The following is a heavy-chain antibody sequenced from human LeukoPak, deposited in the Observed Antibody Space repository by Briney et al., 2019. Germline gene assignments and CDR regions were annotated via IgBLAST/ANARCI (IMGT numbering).Heavy chain of an antibody. CDR1: GYTLNRYR. CDR3: AREYCGGDCYFDC. Sequence: APVKVSCKACGYTLNRYRLSGVGQAPGQGVEWMGWISAYNGNTNYAQKLQGRVTLTTDTYPSTPDMELRRLRAADTPGYKCAREYCGGDCYFDCWGQGTLVTVSS. V-gene: IGHV1-18*01. J-gene: IGHJ4*02. CDR2: ISAYNGNT. D-gene: IGHD2-21*01.